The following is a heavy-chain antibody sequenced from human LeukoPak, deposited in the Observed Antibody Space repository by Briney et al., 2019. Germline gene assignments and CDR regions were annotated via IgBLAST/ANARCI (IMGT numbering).Heavy chain of an antibody. V-gene: IGHV3-7*05. CDR2: INQDGSAA. D-gene: IGHD4-17*01. Sequence: QPGGSLRLSCAASGFTFSTNWMSWVRQAPGKGLEWVANINQDGSAAYYVDSVKGRFTISRDNSKNTLYLEMNSLRAEDTAVYYCAKSRTTLTSPLHWGQGTLVTVSS. CDR3: AKSRTTLTSPLH. CDR1: GFTFSTNW. J-gene: IGHJ4*02.